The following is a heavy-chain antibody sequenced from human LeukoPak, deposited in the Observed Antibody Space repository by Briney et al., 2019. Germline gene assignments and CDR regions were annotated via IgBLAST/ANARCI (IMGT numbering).Heavy chain of an antibody. CDR2: IIPIFGTA. CDR1: GCTFSSYA. Sequence: SVKVSCKASGCTFSSYAISWVRQAPGQGLEWMGGIIPIFGTANYAQKFQGRVTITADESTGTAYMELSSLRSEDTAVYYCASLFNMIFGAVMRPWGAFDIWGQGTMVTVSS. V-gene: IGHV1-69*13. J-gene: IGHJ3*02. CDR3: ASLFNMIFGAVMRPWGAFDI. D-gene: IGHD3/OR15-3a*01.